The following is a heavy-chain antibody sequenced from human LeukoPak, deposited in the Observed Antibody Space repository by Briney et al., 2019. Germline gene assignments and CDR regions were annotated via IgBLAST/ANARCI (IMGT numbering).Heavy chain of an antibody. CDR1: GYTFNDYY. Sequence: ASVKVSCKTSGYTFNDYYVHWVRQAPGQGLEWMDWINPNSGRTNYAPKFQGRVTLTTDTSISTAYMELSGLISGDTALYYCARDSSDVLTGYYHFWGQGTLVTVSS. CDR3: ARDSSDVLTGYYHF. V-gene: IGHV1-2*02. D-gene: IGHD3-9*01. J-gene: IGHJ4*02. CDR2: INPNSGRT.